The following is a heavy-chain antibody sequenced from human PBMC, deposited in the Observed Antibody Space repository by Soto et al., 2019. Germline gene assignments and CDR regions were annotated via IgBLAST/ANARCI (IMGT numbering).Heavy chain of an antibody. CDR1: GGSVSSGDSY. D-gene: IGHD2-8*01. V-gene: IGHV4-30-4*01. Sequence: SETLDLACTACGGSVSSGDSYWSWIRQPPGKGLEWIGYIYNSGTTSYNPSLKSRVTISADTSKNQFSLNLSSVTAADTAVYYCAAEDIVLMVYAFDYWGQGILVTVSS. CDR2: IYNSGTT. CDR3: AAEDIVLMVYAFDY. J-gene: IGHJ4*02.